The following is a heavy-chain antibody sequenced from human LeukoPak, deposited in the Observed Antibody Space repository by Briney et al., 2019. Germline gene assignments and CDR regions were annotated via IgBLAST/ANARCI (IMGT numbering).Heavy chain of an antibody. CDR3: ARVSYYYDSSGYYVNDAFDI. Sequence: ASVKVSCKASGYTFTGYYMHWVRQAPGQGLEWMGWINPSSGGTNYAQKFQGRVTMTRDTSISTAYMELSRLRSDDTAVYYCARVSYYYDSSGYYVNDAFDIWGQGTMVTVSS. J-gene: IGHJ3*02. V-gene: IGHV1-2*02. CDR2: INPSSGGT. CDR1: GYTFTGYY. D-gene: IGHD3-22*01.